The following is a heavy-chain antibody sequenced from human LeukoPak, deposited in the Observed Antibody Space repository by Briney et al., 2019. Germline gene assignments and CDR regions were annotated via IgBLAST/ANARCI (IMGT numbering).Heavy chain of an antibody. V-gene: IGHV1-18*01. CDR1: GYTFTSYG. CDR2: SSAYNGNT. D-gene: IGHD3-22*01. CDR3: ASKYYYDSSGYYPW. Sequence: ASVKVSCKASGYTFTSYGISWVRQAPGQGLEWMGWSSAYNGNTNYAQKLQGRVTMTTDTSTSRAYMELRSLRSDDTAVYYCASKYYYDSSGYYPWWGQGTLVTVSS. J-gene: IGHJ4*02.